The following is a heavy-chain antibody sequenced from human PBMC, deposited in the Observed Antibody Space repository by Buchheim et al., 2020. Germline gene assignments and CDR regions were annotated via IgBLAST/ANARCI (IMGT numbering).Heavy chain of an antibody. Sequence: EVQLVESGGGLVQPGGSLRLSCAASGFTFSSYWMHWVRQAPGKGLVWVSRINSDGSSTSYADSVKGRFTISRDHAKNTLYLQMNSLRAEDTAVYYCARDGDKHYDFWSGYYYYGMDVWGQGTT. CDR1: GFTFSSYW. D-gene: IGHD3-3*01. CDR2: INSDGSST. J-gene: IGHJ6*02. V-gene: IGHV3-74*01. CDR3: ARDGDKHYDFWSGYYYYGMDV.